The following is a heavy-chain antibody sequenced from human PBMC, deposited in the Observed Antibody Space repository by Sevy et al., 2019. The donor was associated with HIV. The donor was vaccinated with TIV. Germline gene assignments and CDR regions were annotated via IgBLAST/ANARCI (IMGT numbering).Heavy chain of an antibody. CDR1: GFTFSSYG. V-gene: IGHV3-33*01. CDR2: IWYDGSNK. D-gene: IGHD4-4*01. J-gene: IGHJ6*02. CDR3: ARDQDYSNPYYYYCHGMDL. Sequence: GGSLRLSCAASGFTFSSYGMHWVRQAPGKGLEWVAVIWYDGSNKYYADSVKGRFTISRDNSKNTLYLQMNSLRAEDTAVYYCARDQDYSNPYYYYCHGMDLWGQGTTVTVSS.